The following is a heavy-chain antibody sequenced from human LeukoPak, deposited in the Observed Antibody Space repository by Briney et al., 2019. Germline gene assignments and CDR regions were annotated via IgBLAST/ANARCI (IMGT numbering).Heavy chain of an antibody. Sequence: SETVSLTCSVSVGSISSSSYYWGWIPQPPGKGRVWIGRIYYSGSSYDNPSLKSRVTISVDTSKNQFSLKLRSVTAADTAVYYCARHDAVTTSELFDYWGQGTLVTVSS. V-gene: IGHV4-39*01. CDR2: IYYSGSS. CDR3: ARHDAVTTSELFDY. D-gene: IGHD4-17*01. CDR1: VGSISSSSYY. J-gene: IGHJ4*02.